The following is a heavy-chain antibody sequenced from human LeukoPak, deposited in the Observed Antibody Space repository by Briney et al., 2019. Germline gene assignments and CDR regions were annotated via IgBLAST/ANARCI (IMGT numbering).Heavy chain of an antibody. Sequence: ASVKVSCKVSGYTLTELSMHWVRQAPGKGLEWMGGFDPEDGETIYAQKFQGRVTMTEDTSTDTAYMELSSLRSEDTAVYYCARGSSGWYRFDYWGQGTLVTVSS. J-gene: IGHJ4*02. D-gene: IGHD6-19*01. CDR3: ARGSSGWYRFDY. V-gene: IGHV1-24*01. CDR2: FDPEDGET. CDR1: GYTLTELS.